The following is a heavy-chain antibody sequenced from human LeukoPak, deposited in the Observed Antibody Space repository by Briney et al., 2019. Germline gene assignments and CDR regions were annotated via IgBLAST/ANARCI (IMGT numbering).Heavy chain of an antibody. CDR1: GGSVSSGSYY. CDR2: IYYSGST. J-gene: IGHJ6*04. V-gene: IGHV4-61*01. CDR3: ARDGGPVAGTTRWNYYYGMDV. Sequence: SETLFLTCTVSGGSVSSGSYYWSWIRQPPGKGLEWIGYIYYSGSTNYNPSLKSRVTISVDTSKNQFSLKLSSVTAADTAVYYCARDGGPVAGTTRWNYYYGMDVWGKGTTVTVSS. D-gene: IGHD6-19*01.